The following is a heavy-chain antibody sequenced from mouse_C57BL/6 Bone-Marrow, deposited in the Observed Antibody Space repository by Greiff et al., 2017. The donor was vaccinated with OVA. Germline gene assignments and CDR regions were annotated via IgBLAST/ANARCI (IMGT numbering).Heavy chain of an antibody. J-gene: IGHJ2*01. Sequence: VQLQQPGAELVRPGSSVKLSCKASGYTFTSYWMHWVKQRPIQGLEWIGNIDPSDSETHYNQKFKDKATLTVDKSSSTAYMQLSSLTSEDSAVYYCARKGIYYDYDVGYFDYWGQGTTLTVSS. V-gene: IGHV1-52*01. CDR1: GYTFTSYW. D-gene: IGHD2-4*01. CDR2: IDPSDSET. CDR3: ARKGIYYDYDVGYFDY.